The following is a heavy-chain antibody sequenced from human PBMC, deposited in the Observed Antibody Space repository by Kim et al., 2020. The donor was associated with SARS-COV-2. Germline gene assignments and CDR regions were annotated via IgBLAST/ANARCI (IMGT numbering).Heavy chain of an antibody. Sequence: SVKVYCKASGGTFSSYAISWVRQAPGQGLEWMGGIIPILGTANYAQKFQGRVTITADESTSTAYMELSSLRSEDTAVYYCARDGPYGDYVSYYYYYMDV. CDR2: IIPILGTA. CDR1: GGTFSSYA. CDR3: ARDGPYGDYVSYYYYYMDV. J-gene: IGHJ6*03. V-gene: IGHV1-69*13. D-gene: IGHD4-17*01.